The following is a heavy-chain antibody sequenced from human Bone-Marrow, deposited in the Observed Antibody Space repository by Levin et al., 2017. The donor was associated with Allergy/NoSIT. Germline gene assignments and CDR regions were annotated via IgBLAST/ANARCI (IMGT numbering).Heavy chain of an antibody. CDR3: ARMTTVTYDGY. CDR2: IYSGGST. J-gene: IGHJ4*02. V-gene: IGHV3-66*02. CDR1: GFTVSSHY. Sequence: GESLKISCAASGFTVSSHYMSWVRQAPGKGLEWVSVIYSGGSTYYADSVKGRFTISRDNSKNTLYLQMNSLRAEDTAVYYCARMTTVTYDGYWGQGTLVTVSS. D-gene: IGHD4-17*01.